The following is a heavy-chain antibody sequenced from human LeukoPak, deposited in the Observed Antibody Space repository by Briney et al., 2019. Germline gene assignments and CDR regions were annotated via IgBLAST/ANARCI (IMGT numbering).Heavy chain of an antibody. V-gene: IGHV3-23*01. CDR1: GFTFRTSA. D-gene: IGHD3-16*01. J-gene: IGHJ4*02. Sequence: PGGSLRLSCAASGFTFRTSAMSWVRQAPAKGLQWVSSINGGDYSTYYADSVKGRFTISRDNSKNTLYLRMNSLRADDTAVYYWAKEGPGGGGYFDDWGQGTLVTVSS. CDR3: AKEGPGGGGYFDD. CDR2: INGGDYST.